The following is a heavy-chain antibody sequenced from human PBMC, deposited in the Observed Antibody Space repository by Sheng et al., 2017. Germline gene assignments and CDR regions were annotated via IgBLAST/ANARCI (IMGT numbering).Heavy chain of an antibody. CDR2: ISGGGDST. J-gene: IGHJ4*01. V-gene: IGHV3-23*01. D-gene: IGHD6-6*01. CDR1: GFSFSTYA. Sequence: EVQLLESGGGLVQPGGSLRLSCAASGFSFSTYAMSWVRQAPGKGLEWVSVISGGGDSTYYADSVKGRFTISRDNSKNTVYLQMNSLRTEDTAIYYCAKDRVIAARQGAMNYW. CDR3: AKDRVIAARQGAMNY.